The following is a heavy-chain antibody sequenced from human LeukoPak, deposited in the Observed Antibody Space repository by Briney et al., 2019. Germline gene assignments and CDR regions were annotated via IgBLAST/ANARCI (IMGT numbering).Heavy chain of an antibody. D-gene: IGHD3-22*01. CDR3: ARPGPNYYDGEDAFDI. V-gene: IGHV1-46*01. Sequence: ASVKVSCKASGYTFTSYYMHWVRQAPGQGLEWMGIINPSGGSTSYAQKFQGRVTMTRDTSTSTVYMELSSLRSEDTAVYYCARPGPNYYDGEDAFDIWGQGTMVTVSS. J-gene: IGHJ3*02. CDR2: INPSGGST. CDR1: GYTFTSYY.